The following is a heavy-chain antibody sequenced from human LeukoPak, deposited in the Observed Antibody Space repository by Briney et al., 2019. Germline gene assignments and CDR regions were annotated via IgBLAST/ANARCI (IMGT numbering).Heavy chain of an antibody. V-gene: IGHV3-64*01. D-gene: IGHD5-12*01. CDR2: ISSNGGST. Sequence: GGSLRLSCAASGFTFSSYAMHWVRQAPGTGLEYVSAISSNGGSTYCANSVKGRFTTSRDNSKNTLYLQMGSLRAEDMAVYYCARDLYSGSDYRVPDYWGQGTLVTVSS. CDR1: GFTFSSYA. CDR3: ARDLYSGSDYRVPDY. J-gene: IGHJ4*02.